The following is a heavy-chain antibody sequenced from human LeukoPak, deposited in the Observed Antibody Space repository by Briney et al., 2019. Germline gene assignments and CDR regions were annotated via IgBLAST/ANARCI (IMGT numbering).Heavy chain of an antibody. CDR1: GGSISSSSYY. V-gene: IGHV4-39*07. CDR3: ARDRSSSLYFDY. J-gene: IGHJ4*02. CDR2: IYYSGST. D-gene: IGHD6-6*01. Sequence: SETLSLTCTVSGGSISSSSYYWGWIRQPPGKGLEWIGSIYYSGSTYYNPFLKSRVTISVDTSKNQFSLKLSSVTAADTAVYYCARDRSSSLYFDYWGQGTLVTVSS.